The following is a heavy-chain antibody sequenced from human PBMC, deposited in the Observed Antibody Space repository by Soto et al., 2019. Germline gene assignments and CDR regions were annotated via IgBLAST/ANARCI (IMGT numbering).Heavy chain of an antibody. V-gene: IGHV3-64*02. CDR3: ARARGSYYAPGAFDI. J-gene: IGHJ3*02. CDR1: GFTFSSYA. Sequence: PGGSLRLSCAASGFTFSSYAMHWVRQAPGKGLEYVSAISSNGGSTYYADSVKGRFTISRDNSKNTLYLQMGSLRAEDMAVYYCARARGSYYAPGAFDIWGQGTMVTVS. CDR2: ISSNGGST. D-gene: IGHD1-26*01.